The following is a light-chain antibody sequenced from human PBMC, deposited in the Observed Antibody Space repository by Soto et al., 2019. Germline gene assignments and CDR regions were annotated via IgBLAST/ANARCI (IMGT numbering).Light chain of an antibody. CDR1: QSISIW. CDR2: KAS. CDR3: QQYSNYTPST. V-gene: IGKV1-5*03. Sequence: DIRMTQSPSTLSASVGDRVTITCRASQSISIWLAWYQQKTGKAPKILIYKASSLTSGVPTRFSGSGSRTEFTLTISSLQPDDFATYYCQQYSNYTPSTFGQGTKVEIK. J-gene: IGKJ1*01.